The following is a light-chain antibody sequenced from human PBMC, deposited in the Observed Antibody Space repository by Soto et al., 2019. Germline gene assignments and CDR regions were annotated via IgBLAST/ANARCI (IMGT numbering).Light chain of an antibody. CDR1: QRINNY. CDR3: QQRSNWPPIT. J-gene: IGKJ5*01. V-gene: IGKV3-11*01. Sequence: EIVLTQSPATLSLSPGERATLSCRASQRINNYLAWYQQKPGQAPRLLIYDVSNRATGIPARFSGSGSGTDFTLTISSLEPEDFAVYYCQQRSNWPPITFGQGTRLEMK. CDR2: DVS.